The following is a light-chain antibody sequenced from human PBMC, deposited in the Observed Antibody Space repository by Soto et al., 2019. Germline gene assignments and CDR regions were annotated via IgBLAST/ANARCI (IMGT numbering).Light chain of an antibody. CDR3: QQYNTWPIT. V-gene: IGKV1-5*03. CDR1: QSISSW. CDR2: KAS. Sequence: DIQMTQSPSTLSASVGDRVTITCRASQSISSWLAWYQQKPGKAPNLLIYKASTLESGVPSRFSGSGSGTEFTLTISSLQSDDFAVYYCQQYNTWPITFGQGTRLEIK. J-gene: IGKJ5*01.